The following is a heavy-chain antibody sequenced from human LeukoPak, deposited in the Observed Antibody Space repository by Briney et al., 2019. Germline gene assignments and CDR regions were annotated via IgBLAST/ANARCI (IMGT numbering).Heavy chain of an antibody. Sequence: SETLSLTCTVSGGSISSSSYYWGWIRQPPGKGLEWIGSIYYSGSTYYNPSLKSRVTISVDTSKNQFSLKLSSVTAADTAVYYCARRYYDFWGFDYWGQGTLVTVSS. J-gene: IGHJ4*02. CDR1: GGSISSSSYY. CDR3: ARRYYDFWGFDY. V-gene: IGHV4-39*01. CDR2: IYYSGST. D-gene: IGHD3-3*01.